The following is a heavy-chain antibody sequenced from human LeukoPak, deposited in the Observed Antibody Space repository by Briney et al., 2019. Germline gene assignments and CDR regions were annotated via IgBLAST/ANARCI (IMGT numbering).Heavy chain of an antibody. Sequence: SETLSLTCTVSGGSISSYYWSWIRQPPGKGLEWIGYTYHTGNTNSNPSLKSRVTISLDTSKNQFSLKLSSVTAADTAVYYCAKHPFARPFDSWGQGTLVTVSS. D-gene: IGHD6-6*01. J-gene: IGHJ4*02. CDR2: TYHTGNT. CDR1: GGSISSYY. V-gene: IGHV4-59*08. CDR3: AKHPFARPFDS.